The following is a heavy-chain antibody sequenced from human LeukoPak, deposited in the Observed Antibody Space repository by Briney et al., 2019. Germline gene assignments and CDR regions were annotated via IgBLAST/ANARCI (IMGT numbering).Heavy chain of an antibody. CDR3: ANRGTTDYYQGDFDF. CDR2: ISYDGYND. D-gene: IGHD3-9*01. J-gene: IGHJ4*02. V-gene: IGHV3-30*18. CDR1: GFTFSSYG. Sequence: AGGSLRRSCAASGFTFSSYGMHWVRQGPGKGLEWVAIISYDGYNDYYADSVKGRFTISRDNSKNTVYLQMNSLGTEDTAVYYCANRGTTDYYQGDFDFWGQGALVTVSS.